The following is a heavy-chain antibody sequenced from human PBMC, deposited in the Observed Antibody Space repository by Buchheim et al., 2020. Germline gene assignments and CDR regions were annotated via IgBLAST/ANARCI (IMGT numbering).Heavy chain of an antibody. CDR3: AKRRRYSSSSVDS. CDR1: GFTFSAYA. J-gene: IGHJ5*01. D-gene: IGHD6-6*01. Sequence: EVQVSESGGGLIQPGGSLRLSCAASGFTFSAYAMSWVRQAPGKGLEWVSGISGSGATTYYADSVKGRFTISRDNFKTTLHLQMNSLRAEDTAVYYCAKRRRYSSSSVDSWGQGTL. CDR2: ISGSGATT. V-gene: IGHV3-23*01.